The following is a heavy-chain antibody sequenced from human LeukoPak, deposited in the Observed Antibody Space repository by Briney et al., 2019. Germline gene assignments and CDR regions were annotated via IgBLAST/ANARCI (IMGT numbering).Heavy chain of an antibody. CDR1: GYDFTSYY. CDR2: ISPSSGST. D-gene: IGHD3-22*01. CDR3: ARGSSTAVVILDPYYFDS. V-gene: IGHV1-46*01. J-gene: IGHJ4*02. Sequence: ASVKVSCKASGYDFTSYYMHWLRQAPGQGLEWMAIISPSSGSTSFAQKFQGRLSMTRDTFTGTVYMELRSLRSEDTAVYYCARGSSTAVVILDPYYFDSWGQGTLVTVSS.